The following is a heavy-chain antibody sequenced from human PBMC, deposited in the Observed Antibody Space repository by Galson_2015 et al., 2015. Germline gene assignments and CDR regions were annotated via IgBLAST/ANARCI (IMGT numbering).Heavy chain of an antibody. D-gene: IGHD3-22*01. CDR2: ISSGGATL. CDR1: GLSFSDYH. V-gene: IGHV3-11*01. J-gene: IGHJ4*02. Sequence: SLRRSSAASGLSFSDYHRTWVPQAPGKGLAWRSYISSGGATLYYADSVKGRFTISRDNAKNSLYLQMNSLRAEDTAVYYCARDRSATYYDTSGFLRYWGQGTLVTVSS. CDR3: ARDRSATYYDTSGFLRY.